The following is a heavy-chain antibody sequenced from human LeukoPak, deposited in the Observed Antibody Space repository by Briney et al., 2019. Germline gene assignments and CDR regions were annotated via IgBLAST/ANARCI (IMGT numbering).Heavy chain of an antibody. D-gene: IGHD3-22*01. J-gene: IGHJ4*02. V-gene: IGHV1-18*01. CDR1: GYTFTSYG. Sequence: ASVKVSYKASGYTFTSYGISWVRQAPGQGLEWMGWISAYNGNTNYAQKLQGRVTMTTDTSTSTAYMELRSLRSDDTAVYYCARVIGNYYDSSGYFDYWGQGTLVTVSS. CDR3: ARVIGNYYDSSGYFDY. CDR2: ISAYNGNT.